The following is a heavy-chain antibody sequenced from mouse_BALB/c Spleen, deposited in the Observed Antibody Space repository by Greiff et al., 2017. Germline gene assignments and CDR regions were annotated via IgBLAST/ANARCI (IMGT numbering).Heavy chain of an antibody. D-gene: IGHD3-3*01. CDR2: IWGDGST. CDR1: GFSFTGYG. J-gene: IGHJ3*01. CDR3: ARDSTRDREFAY. V-gene: IGHV2-6-7*01. Sequence: QVQLKESGPGLVAPSQSLSLTCTVSGFSFTGYGVNWVRQPPGKGLEWLGMIWGDGSTDYNSALKSRLSISKDNSKSQVFLKMNSLQTDDTARYCCARDSTRDREFAYWGQGTLVTVSA.